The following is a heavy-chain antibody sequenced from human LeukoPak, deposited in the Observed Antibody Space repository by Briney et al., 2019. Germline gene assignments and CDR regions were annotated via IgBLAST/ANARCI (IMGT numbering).Heavy chain of an antibody. D-gene: IGHD3-22*01. CDR2: IDWDDDK. CDR1: GFSLRTSGMC. J-gene: IGHJ4*02. CDR3: ARGTLTYYYDSSGYHFDY. V-gene: IGHV2-70*11. Sequence: SGPALVKPTQTLTLTCTFSGFSLRTSGMCVSWIRQPPGKALEWLARIDWDDDKYYSTSLKTRLTISKDTSKNQVVLTMTNMDPVDTATYYCARGTLTYYYDSSGYHFDYWGQGTLVTVSS.